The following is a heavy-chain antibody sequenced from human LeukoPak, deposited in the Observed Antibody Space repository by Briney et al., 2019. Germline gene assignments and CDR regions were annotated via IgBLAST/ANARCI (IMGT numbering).Heavy chain of an antibody. D-gene: IGHD2-15*01. V-gene: IGHV1-46*01. Sequence: GASVKVSCKASGYTFTSYYMHWVRQAPGQGLEWMGIINPSGGSTSYAQKFQGRVTMTRDTSTSTVYMELSSLRSEDTAVYYCASALEYCSGGSCYWYYFDYWGQGTLVTVSS. CDR2: INPSGGST. CDR1: GYTFTSYY. J-gene: IGHJ4*02. CDR3: ASALEYCSGGSCYWYYFDY.